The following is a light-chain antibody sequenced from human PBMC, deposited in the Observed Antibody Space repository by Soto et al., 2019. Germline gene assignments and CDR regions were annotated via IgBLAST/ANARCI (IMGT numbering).Light chain of an antibody. CDR2: DVS. CDR3: SSFTSSVTYV. J-gene: IGLJ1*01. V-gene: IGLV2-14*03. Sequence: QSVLTQPASVSGSPGQSITISCTGTSSDVGGYNYVSWYQQHPGKAPKLMIYDVSNRPSGVSDRFSGSKSGNTVSLTISGLQIEDEADYYCSSFTSSVTYVFGTGTKVTVL. CDR1: SSDVGGYNY.